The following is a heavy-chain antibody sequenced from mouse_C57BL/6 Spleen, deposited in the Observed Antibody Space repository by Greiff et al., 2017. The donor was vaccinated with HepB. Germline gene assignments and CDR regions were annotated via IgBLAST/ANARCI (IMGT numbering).Heavy chain of an antibody. V-gene: IGHV3-8*01. Sequence: EVKLVESGPGLAKPSQSLSLTCSVSGYSITSDYWNWIRKFPGNKLEYMGYISYSGSTYYNPSLKSQISITRDTSKNQYYLQLSTVTTEDTTTYYCARRYDSSPKGYFDVWGTGTTVTVSS. CDR2: ISYSGST. CDR3: ARRYDSSPKGYFDV. D-gene: IGHD1-1*01. J-gene: IGHJ1*03. CDR1: GYSITSDY.